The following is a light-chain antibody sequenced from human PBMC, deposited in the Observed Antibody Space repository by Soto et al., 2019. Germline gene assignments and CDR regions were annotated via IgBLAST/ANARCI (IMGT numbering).Light chain of an antibody. V-gene: IGLV2-8*01. CDR1: SSDVGGYHP. Sequence: QSALTQPPSASGSPGQSVTISCTGTSSDVGGYHPVSWYQQHPGKAPKLLIYEVSKRPSGVPDRFSGSKSGNTASLTVSGLQAEDEADYYCSSYAGSDNLGVFGTGTKVTVL. CDR2: EVS. J-gene: IGLJ1*01. CDR3: SSYAGSDNLGV.